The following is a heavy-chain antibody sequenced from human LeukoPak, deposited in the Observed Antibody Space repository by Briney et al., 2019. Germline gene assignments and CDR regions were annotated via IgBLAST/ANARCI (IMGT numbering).Heavy chain of an antibody. CDR2: ISSGSSTI. CDR1: GFTSSSYS. V-gene: IGHV3-48*01. CDR3: ARGPSGGDAFDI. J-gene: IGHJ3*02. D-gene: IGHD6-25*01. Sequence: PGGSLRLSCAASGFTSSSYSMNWVRQAPGKGLEWVSYISSGSSTIYYADSVEGRFTISRDNAKNSLYLQMNSLRAEDTAVYYCARGPSGGDAFDIWGQGTMVTVSS.